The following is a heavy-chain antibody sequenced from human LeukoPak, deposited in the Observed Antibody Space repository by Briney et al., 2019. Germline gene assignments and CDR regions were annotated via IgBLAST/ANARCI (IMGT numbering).Heavy chain of an antibody. CDR1: GYTFTGYY. Sequence: ASVKVSCKASGYTFTGYYMHWVRQAPGQGLEWMGWINPNSGGTNYAQKFQGRVTMTRDTSISTAYMELSSLRSEDTAVYYCAADLGFRLGKLDYWAREPWSPSPQ. V-gene: IGHV1-2*02. CDR2: INPNSGGT. J-gene: IGHJ4*02. D-gene: IGHD7-27*01. CDR3: AADLGFRLGKLDY.